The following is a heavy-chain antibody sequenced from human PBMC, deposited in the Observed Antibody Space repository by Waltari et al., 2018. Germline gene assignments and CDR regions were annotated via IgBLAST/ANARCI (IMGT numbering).Heavy chain of an antibody. CDR2: VRGDGKT. V-gene: IGHV4-4*02. Sequence: QLQLQESGPGLVKPSGTLSLICAVSGDSMSTSDYWRWVRQPPGKGLERIGQVRGDGKTNYNPSFASRVTMSLDTSTYHFALKLTAATAADTALYYCARDRGRGLYLDTWGQGTLVTVSP. CDR1: GDSMSTSDY. D-gene: IGHD1-1*01. J-gene: IGHJ4*02. CDR3: ARDRGRGLYLDT.